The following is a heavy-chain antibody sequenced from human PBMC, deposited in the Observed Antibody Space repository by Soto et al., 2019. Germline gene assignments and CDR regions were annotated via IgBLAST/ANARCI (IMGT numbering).Heavy chain of an antibody. CDR1: GLIFRSYA. CDR3: ASQKSFRGGAYYPED. J-gene: IGHJ4*02. V-gene: IGHV3-30-3*01. Sequence: QVFLEESGGDVVQPGRSLRLSCAASGLIFRSYAMFWVRQAPGKGLEWVAVISYDGSNRYYADSVKGRFTISRDNARNTVYLQIDSLRYQDSGLYYCASQKSFRGGAYYPEDWGQGTLVSVSS. D-gene: IGHD2-15*01. CDR2: ISYDGSNR.